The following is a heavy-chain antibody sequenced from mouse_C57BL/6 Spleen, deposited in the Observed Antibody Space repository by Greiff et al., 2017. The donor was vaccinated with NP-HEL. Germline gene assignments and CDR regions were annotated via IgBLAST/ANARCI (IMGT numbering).Heavy chain of an antibody. CDR1: GFTFSSYA. D-gene: IGHD2-3*01. CDR2: ISSGGDYI. Sequence: EVMLVESGEGLVKPGGSLKLSCAASGFTFSSYAMSWVRQTPEKRLEWVAYISSGGDYIYYADTVKGRFTISRDNARNTLYLQMSSLKSEDTAMYYCTREPGGAIYDGYYGAMDYWGQGTSVTVSS. J-gene: IGHJ4*01. CDR3: TREPGGAIYDGYYGAMDY. V-gene: IGHV5-9-1*02.